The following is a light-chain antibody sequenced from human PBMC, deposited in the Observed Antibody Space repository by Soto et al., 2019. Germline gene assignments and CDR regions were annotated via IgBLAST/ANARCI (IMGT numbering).Light chain of an antibody. CDR3: SSYAGSRLYV. CDR2: EVS. J-gene: IGLJ1*01. CDR1: SSDVGGYNY. Sequence: QSALTQPPSASGSSGQSVTISCTGTSSDVGGYNYVSWYQQHPGKAPKLMIYEVSKRPPGVPDRFSGSKSGNTASLTVSGLQAEDEADYYCSSYAGSRLYVFGTGTKVTVL. V-gene: IGLV2-8*01.